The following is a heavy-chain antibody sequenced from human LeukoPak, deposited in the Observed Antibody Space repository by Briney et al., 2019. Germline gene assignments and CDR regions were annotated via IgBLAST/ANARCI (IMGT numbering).Heavy chain of an antibody. CDR2: ISYDGSNK. Sequence: GGSLRLSCEASGFTFSSYAMHWVRQAPGKGLEWVAVISYDGSNKYYADSVKGRFTISRDNSKNTLYLQMNSLRAEDTAVYYCARDSKANDYWGQGTLVTVSS. D-gene: IGHD4-11*01. J-gene: IGHJ4*02. CDR1: GFTFSSYA. CDR3: ARDSKANDY. V-gene: IGHV3-30-3*01.